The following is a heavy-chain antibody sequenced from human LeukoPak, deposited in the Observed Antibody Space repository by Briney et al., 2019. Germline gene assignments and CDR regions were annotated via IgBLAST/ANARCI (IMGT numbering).Heavy chain of an antibody. D-gene: IGHD3-22*01. J-gene: IGHJ3*02. CDR1: GGSFSDYH. CDR3: ARVADSSGYYLDAFDI. Sequence: SETLSLTCAVYGGSFSDYHWNWIRQPPGKGLEWIGEINHSGSTNYNPSLKSRVTISVDTSKNQFSLKLSSVTAADTAVYYCARVADSSGYYLDAFDIWGQGTMVTVSS. CDR2: INHSGST. V-gene: IGHV4-34*01.